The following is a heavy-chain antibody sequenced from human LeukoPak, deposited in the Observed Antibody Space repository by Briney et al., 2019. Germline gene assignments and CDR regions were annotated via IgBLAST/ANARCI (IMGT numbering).Heavy chain of an antibody. CDR2: IATDGRDK. J-gene: IGHJ4*02. D-gene: IGHD6-13*01. V-gene: IGHV3-30*18. CDR1: GFTFNNYG. Sequence: GGSLRLSCAASGFTFNNYGMHWVRQAPGKGLEWVAVIATDGRDKKYADSVKGRFTISRDNSKNTLYLEMNSLSPEDTAVYHCAKDSKVAAAGYFFDYWGQGTLVTVSS. CDR3: AKDSKVAAAGYFFDY.